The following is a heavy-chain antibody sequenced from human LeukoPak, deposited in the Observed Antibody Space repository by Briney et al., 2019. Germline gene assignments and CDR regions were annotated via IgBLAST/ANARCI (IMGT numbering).Heavy chain of an antibody. CDR2: ISYDGSNK. D-gene: IGHD3-22*01. Sequence: GGSLGLSCAASGFTFRNYVIHWVRQAPGKGLEWVAVISYDGSNKYYADSVKGRFTISRDNSKNTLYLQMNSLRAEDTAVYYCARPGGYYYDSSGYPFDYWGQGTLVTVSS. CDR3: ARPGGYYYDSSGYPFDY. J-gene: IGHJ4*02. V-gene: IGHV3-30*04. CDR1: GFTFRNYV.